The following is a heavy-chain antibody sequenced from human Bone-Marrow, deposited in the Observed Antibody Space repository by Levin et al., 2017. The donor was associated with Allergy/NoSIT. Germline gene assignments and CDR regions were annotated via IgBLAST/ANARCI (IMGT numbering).Heavy chain of an antibody. D-gene: IGHD3-3*01. CDR1: EFTFSSYS. Sequence: GESLKISCVASEFTFSSYSMNWVRRAPGKGLEWVSFISSSSSYIYYADSVKGRFTISRDNAKNSLFLQINTLRVEDTAVYYCARSIKDFYVSHYYDAMDVWGQGTTVTVSS. CDR2: ISSSSSYI. J-gene: IGHJ6*02. V-gene: IGHV3-21*01. CDR3: ARSIKDFYVSHYYDAMDV.